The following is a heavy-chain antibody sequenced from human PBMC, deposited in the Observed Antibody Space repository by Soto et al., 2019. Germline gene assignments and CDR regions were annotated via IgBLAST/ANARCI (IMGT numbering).Heavy chain of an antibody. CDR3: AKMRESGNYGMDV. D-gene: IGHD3-10*01. CDR2: IYYSGST. Sequence: SETLSLTCAVYGGSFSSYYWSWIRQPPGKGLEWIGSIYYSGSTNYNPSLKSRVTISVATSKNQFSLNLSSVTTADTAMYYCAKMRESGNYGMDVWGPGTTVTVSS. V-gene: IGHV4-59*08. CDR1: GGSFSSYY. J-gene: IGHJ6*02.